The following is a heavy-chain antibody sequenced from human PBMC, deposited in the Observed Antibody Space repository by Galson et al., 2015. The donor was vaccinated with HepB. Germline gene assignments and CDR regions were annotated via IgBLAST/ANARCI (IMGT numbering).Heavy chain of an antibody. J-gene: IGHJ4*02. Sequence: SVKVSCKASGYTFTRYGISWVRQAPGQGLEWMGWISGYNGETKYAQKLQGRVTMTTDTSTSTVYMELRSLRSDDTAVYYCARGEMGTIGGPTFDYWGQGTLVTVSS. CDR1: GYTFTRYG. CDR2: ISGYNGET. CDR3: ARGEMGTIGGPTFDY. D-gene: IGHD5-24*01. V-gene: IGHV1-18*01.